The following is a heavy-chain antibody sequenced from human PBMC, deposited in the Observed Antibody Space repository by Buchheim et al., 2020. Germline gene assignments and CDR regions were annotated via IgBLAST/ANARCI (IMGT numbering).Heavy chain of an antibody. Sequence: QVQLQQWGAGLLKPSGTLSLTCAMYGASLSGYYWSWIRQPPGKGLEWIGEIDHIGRTTYNPSLKSRVTISVDTSKNQFSLNLSSVTAADTAVYYCARFANSSPYYYYGMDVWGQGTT. V-gene: IGHV4-34*01. J-gene: IGHJ6*02. D-gene: IGHD6-13*01. CDR3: ARFANSSPYYYYGMDV. CDR2: IDHIGRT. CDR1: GASLSGYY.